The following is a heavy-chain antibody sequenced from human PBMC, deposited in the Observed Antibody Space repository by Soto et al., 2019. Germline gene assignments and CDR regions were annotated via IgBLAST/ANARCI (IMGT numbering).Heavy chain of an antibody. D-gene: IGHD2-2*02. J-gene: IGHJ6*02. Sequence: SETMSITSAVYGETFSRYICTWTRKNTGKGLQWIGQINHSGSANYNPSLKSRVTISVHTSNSQFSLELSSVTAADTAVYFCARQSAPDAIMNYFYYYGMDVWGQGTTVTVSS. CDR2: INHSGSA. CDR3: ARQSAPDAIMNYFYYYGMDV. V-gene: IGHV4-34*01. CDR1: GETFSRYI.